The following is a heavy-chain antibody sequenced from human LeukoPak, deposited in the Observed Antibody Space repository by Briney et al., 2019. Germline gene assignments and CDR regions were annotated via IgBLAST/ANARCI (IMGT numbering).Heavy chain of an antibody. D-gene: IGHD2-21*02. CDR2: IWYDGSNK. J-gene: IGHJ4*02. CDR3: ARDVKGGDFYYFDY. V-gene: IGHV3-33*01. Sequence: GGSVRLSCEASGFTFNNYGMHWVRQAPGKGLEWVAVIWYDGSNKYYGDSVKGRFTISRDNSKNTLYLQMNSLRAEDTAVYYCARDVKGGDFYYFDYWGQGTLVSVSS. CDR1: GFTFNNYG.